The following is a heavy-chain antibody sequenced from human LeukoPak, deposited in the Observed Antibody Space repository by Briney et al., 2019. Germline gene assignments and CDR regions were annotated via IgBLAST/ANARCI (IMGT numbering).Heavy chain of an antibody. CDR1: GGTFSSYA. CDR3: ARDKGSGSPFDY. CDR2: IIPIFGTA. Sequence: SVKVSCKASGGTFSSYAISWVRQAPGQGLEWMGGIIPIFGTANYAQKFQGRVTITTDESTSTAYMELSSLRSDDTAVYYCARDKGSGSPFDYWGQGTLVTVSS. D-gene: IGHD3-10*01. V-gene: IGHV1-69*05. J-gene: IGHJ4*02.